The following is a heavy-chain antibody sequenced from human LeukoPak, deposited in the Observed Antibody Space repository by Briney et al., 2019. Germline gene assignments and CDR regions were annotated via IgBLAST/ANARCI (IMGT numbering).Heavy chain of an antibody. CDR3: ARTEVGAYFHY. J-gene: IGHJ4*02. Sequence: ASVKVSCKASGYTFTSYYMHWVRQAPGQGLEWMGIINPSGGSTSYAQKFQGRVTMTRDTSMSTVYMELSSLRSEDTAVYYCARTEVGAYFHYWGQGTLVTVSS. V-gene: IGHV1-46*01. CDR1: GYTFTSYY. CDR2: INPSGGST. D-gene: IGHD1-26*01.